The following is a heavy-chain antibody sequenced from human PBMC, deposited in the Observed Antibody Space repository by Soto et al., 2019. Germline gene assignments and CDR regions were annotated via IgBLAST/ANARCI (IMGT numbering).Heavy chain of an antibody. D-gene: IGHD3-10*01. CDR3: AKDRGHRYYYYGMDV. J-gene: IGHJ6*02. CDR2: ISGSGGST. V-gene: IGHV3-23*01. Sequence: EGQLLESGGGLVQHGGSLRLACAASGFTFSSYAMSWVRQAPGKGLEWFSAISGSGGSTYYADSVKGRFNISRDNSKNTLYLQMNSLRADDTAVYYCAKDRGHRYYYYGMDVGGQGTTVTLSS. CDR1: GFTFSSYA.